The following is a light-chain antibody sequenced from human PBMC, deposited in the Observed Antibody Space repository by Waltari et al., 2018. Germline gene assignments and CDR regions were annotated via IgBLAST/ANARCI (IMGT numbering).Light chain of an antibody. CDR1: QSLVHSDGNTF. CDR2: KVS. J-gene: IGKJ5*01. V-gene: IGKV2-30*02. CDR3: MQGTHWPPIT. Sequence: DVVMTQSPLSLPVTLGQPASLSCRSRQSLVHSDGNTFLNWFQHRPGQSPRRLIYKVSNRDFGVPDRFSGSGSGTDFTLKISRVEAEDVGVYYCMQGTHWPPITFGQGTRLEIK.